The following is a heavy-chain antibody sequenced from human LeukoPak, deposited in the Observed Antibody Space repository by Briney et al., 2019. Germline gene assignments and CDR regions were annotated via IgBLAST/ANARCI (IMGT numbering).Heavy chain of an antibody. D-gene: IGHD6-19*01. CDR3: ARGGGQWLASFDY. CDR2: IYYSGNT. CDR1: GGSISSYY. J-gene: IGHJ4*02. V-gene: IGHV4-59*01. Sequence: SETLSLTCTVSGGSISSYYWSWIRQPPGKGLEWIGYIYYSGNTNYNPSLKSRVTISVDTSKNQFSLKLSSVTAADTAVYYCARGGGQWLASFDYWGQGTLVTVSS.